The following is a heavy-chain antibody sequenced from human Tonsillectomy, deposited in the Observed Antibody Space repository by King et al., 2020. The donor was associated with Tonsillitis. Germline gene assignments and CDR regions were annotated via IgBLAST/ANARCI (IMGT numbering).Heavy chain of an antibody. CDR3: ARDDITMVRGALDY. CDR2: ISSSSSYI. Sequence: VQLVESGGGLVKPGGSLRLSCAASGFTFGSYSMNWVRQAPGKGLEWVSSISSSSSYIYYADSVKGRFTISRDNAKNSLYLQMNSLRAEDTAVYYCARDDITMVRGALDYWGQGTLVTVSS. V-gene: IGHV3-21*01. J-gene: IGHJ4*02. CDR1: GFTFGSYS. D-gene: IGHD3-10*01.